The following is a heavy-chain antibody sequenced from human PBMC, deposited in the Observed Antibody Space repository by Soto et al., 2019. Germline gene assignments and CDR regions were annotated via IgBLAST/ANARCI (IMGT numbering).Heavy chain of an antibody. D-gene: IGHD3-22*01. CDR3: ARDFSLELSSGYSDYYDYGMDV. V-gene: IGHV1-3*01. Sequence: QVQLVQSGAEVKKPGAAVKVACKSSGYTFTSYAVHWVRQAPGQRLEWMAWINAGNGNTKYSQKFQGRVTITRDTSASTAYLELSSLRSEDTAVYFCARDFSLELSSGYSDYYDYGMDVWGQGTTVTVSS. J-gene: IGHJ6*02. CDR2: INAGNGNT. CDR1: GYTFTSYA.